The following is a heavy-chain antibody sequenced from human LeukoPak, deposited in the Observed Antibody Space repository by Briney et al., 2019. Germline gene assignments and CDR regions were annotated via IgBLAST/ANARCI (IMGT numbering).Heavy chain of an antibody. Sequence: GGSLRLSCTASGFTFSSFAMTWVRQAPGKGLEWVSDISGSGTGTYHADSVKGRFTISRDNSKNTLYLQMSSLGAEDTAVYYCTKSASRAFDIWGQGTMVTVSS. V-gene: IGHV3-23*01. CDR1: GFTFSSFA. J-gene: IGHJ3*02. CDR3: TKSASRAFDI. CDR2: ISGSGTGT.